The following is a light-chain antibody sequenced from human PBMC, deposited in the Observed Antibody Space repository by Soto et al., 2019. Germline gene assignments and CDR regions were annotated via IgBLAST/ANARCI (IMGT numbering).Light chain of an antibody. V-gene: IGKV3-15*01. CDR3: PPYNNWPLP. CDR2: DTS. J-gene: IGKJ4*01. Sequence: TQSPAALSLYKGERATLSFRASQSVSSSYLAWYQHKPAQTPRLLIYDTSTRATGVPTRFSGSRSAAEFTLTINSLQSEDFAVYYCPPYNNWPLPSGGGTNVAIK. CDR1: QSVSSSY.